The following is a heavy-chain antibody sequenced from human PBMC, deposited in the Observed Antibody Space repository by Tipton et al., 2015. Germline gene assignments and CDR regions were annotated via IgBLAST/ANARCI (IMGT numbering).Heavy chain of an antibody. CDR1: GFTFSSYG. Sequence: SGFTFSSYGMHWVRQAPGKGLDWVAFVRHDGTNTYYADSVKGRFTISRDNSRNTLFLQTSRLRAEDTAVYYCAKAAPAYDSSGYYRTPADYWGQGTLVTVSS. D-gene: IGHD3-22*01. CDR2: VRHDGTNT. V-gene: IGHV3-30*02. J-gene: IGHJ4*02. CDR3: AKAAPAYDSSGYYRTPADY.